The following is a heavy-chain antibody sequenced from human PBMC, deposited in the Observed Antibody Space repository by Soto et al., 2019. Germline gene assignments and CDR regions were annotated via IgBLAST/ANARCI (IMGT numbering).Heavy chain of an antibody. CDR1: GFTFSSYG. D-gene: IGHD2-2*01. J-gene: IGHJ6*02. V-gene: IGHV3-33*06. CDR2: IWYDGSNK. Sequence: PGGSLRLACAASGFTFSSYGMHWVRQAPGKGLEWVAVIWYDGSNKYYADSVKGRFTISRDNSKNTLYLQINSLRAEDTAVFYCAKGGSSTTPGGYYFYAMHVWGQGTTVTVSS. CDR3: AKGGSSTTPGGYYFYAMHV.